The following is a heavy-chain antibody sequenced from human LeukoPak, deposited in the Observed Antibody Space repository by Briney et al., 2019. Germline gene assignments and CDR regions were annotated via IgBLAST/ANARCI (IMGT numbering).Heavy chain of an antibody. CDR3: ARYSGYYDSRSRYFDL. D-gene: IGHD3-22*01. CDR2: IIPIFGTA. J-gene: IGHJ2*01. CDR1: GGTFSSYA. Sequence: ASVKVSCKASGGTFSSYAISWVRQAPGQGLEWMGGIIPIFGTANYTQKFQGRVTITADESTSTAYMELSSLRSKDTAVYYCARYSGYYDSRSRYFDLWGRGTLVTVSS. V-gene: IGHV1-69*01.